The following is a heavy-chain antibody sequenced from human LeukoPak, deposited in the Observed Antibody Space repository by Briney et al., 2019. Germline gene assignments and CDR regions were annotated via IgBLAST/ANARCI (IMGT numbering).Heavy chain of an antibody. CDR2: IKQDGSEK. J-gene: IGHJ5*02. Sequence: GGSLRLSCAGSGFTFSSYWMSWFRQAPGKGLEWVANIKQDGSEKYYVDSVKGRFTISRDNAKNSLDLQMNSLRAEDTAVYYCARYGGASWFDTWGQGTLVTVSS. V-gene: IGHV3-7*01. CDR3: ARYGGASWFDT. CDR1: GFTFSSYW. D-gene: IGHD4/OR15-4a*01.